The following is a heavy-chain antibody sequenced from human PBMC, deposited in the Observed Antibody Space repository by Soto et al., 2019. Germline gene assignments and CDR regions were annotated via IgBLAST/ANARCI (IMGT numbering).Heavy chain of an antibody. J-gene: IGHJ6*03. Sequence: EVQLVESVGGLVQPGGSLKLSCAASGFTFSGAAMHWVRQAAGKGLEWLGRMRSKANSYATAYAASVKGRFTISRDDSANTAYLQMDSLKTEDTAVYYCGRQASDFYKGSPRYYLDVWGKGTTVTVSS. CDR2: MRSKANSYAT. CDR1: GFTFSGAA. CDR3: GRQASDFYKGSPRYYLDV. V-gene: IGHV3-73*01. D-gene: IGHD3-3*01.